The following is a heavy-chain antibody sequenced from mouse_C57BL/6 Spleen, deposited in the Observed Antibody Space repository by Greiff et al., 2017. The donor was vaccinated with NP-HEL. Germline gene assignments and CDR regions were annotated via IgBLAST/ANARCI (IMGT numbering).Heavy chain of an antibody. V-gene: IGHV1-82*01. Sequence: QVQLKESGPELVKPGASVKISCKASGYAFSSSWMNWVKQRPGKGLEWIGRIYPGDGDTNYNGKFKGKATLTADKSSSTAYMQLSSLTSEDSAVYFCARRDWSSYFDYWGQGTTLTVSS. CDR1: GYAFSSSW. D-gene: IGHD3-3*01. J-gene: IGHJ2*01. CDR2: IYPGDGDT. CDR3: ARRDWSSYFDY.